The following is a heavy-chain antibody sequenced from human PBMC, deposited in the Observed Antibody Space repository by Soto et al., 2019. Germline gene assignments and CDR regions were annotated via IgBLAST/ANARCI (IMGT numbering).Heavy chain of an antibody. J-gene: IGHJ5*02. CDR2: IYTSGST. V-gene: IGHV4-4*07. Sequence: SETLSLTCTVSGGSSSSYYWSWIRQPAGKGLEWIGRIYTSGSTNYNPSLTSRVTMSVDTSKKQFSLKLSSVTAADTAVYYCARDRCDSSGWYCGGASTKHNWFDPCGQRTLVTVPS. CDR1: GGSSSSYY. D-gene: IGHD6-19*01. CDR3: ARDRCDSSGWYCGGASTKHNWFDP.